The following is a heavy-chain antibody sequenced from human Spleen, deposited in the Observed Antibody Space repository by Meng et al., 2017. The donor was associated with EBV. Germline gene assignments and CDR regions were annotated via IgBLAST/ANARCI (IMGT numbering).Heavy chain of an antibody. CDR2: ITISGDRT. Sequence: EVQLLQSGGGLVQPGGSLRLSCAASGFTFSTSVMSWVRQAPGKGLAWVSTITISGDRTYYADSVRGRFTISRDNSNNTLYLQVNSLRAEDTAVYYCAKDSCGGDCYLSNWGQGSLVTVSS. D-gene: IGHD2-21*02. V-gene: IGHV3-23*01. CDR3: AKDSCGGDCYLSN. J-gene: IGHJ4*02. CDR1: GFTFSTSV.